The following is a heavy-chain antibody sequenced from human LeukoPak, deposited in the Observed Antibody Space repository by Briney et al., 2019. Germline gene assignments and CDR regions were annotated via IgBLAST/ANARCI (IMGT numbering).Heavy chain of an antibody. CDR3: ARGGWNKFDY. CDR1: GASINSGTYY. V-gene: IGHV4-61*02. Sequence: SETLSLTCTVSGASINSGTYYWSWIRQPAGKGIEWIGRIYTSGSTHYNPSLKSRVTISIDTSKKQFSLKLSSVTAADTAVYYCARGGWNKFDYWGQGSLVTV. D-gene: IGHD3-22*01. J-gene: IGHJ4*02. CDR2: IYTSGST.